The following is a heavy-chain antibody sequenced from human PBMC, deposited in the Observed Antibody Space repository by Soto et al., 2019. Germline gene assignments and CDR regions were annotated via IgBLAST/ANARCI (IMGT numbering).Heavy chain of an antibody. CDR3: ARTTWLDYAFDI. V-gene: IGHV6-1*01. Sequence: SQTLSLTCVISGDSVSSDSAAWNWIRQSPSRGLEWLGRTYYRSKWYNDYVGSVKSRITISPDTSKNQFSLQLNSMTPEDTAVYYCARTTWLDYAFDIWGQGTMVTVSS. CDR2: TYYRSKWYN. CDR1: GDSVSSDSAA. D-gene: IGHD6-19*01. J-gene: IGHJ3*02.